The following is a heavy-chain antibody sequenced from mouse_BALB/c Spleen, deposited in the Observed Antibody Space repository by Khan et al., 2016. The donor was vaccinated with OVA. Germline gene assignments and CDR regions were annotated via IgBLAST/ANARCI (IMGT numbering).Heavy chain of an antibody. CDR2: TNPTNGRT. CDR3: ARIKKIVATYFDY. V-gene: IGHV1S81*02. J-gene: IGHJ2*01. Sequence: QVQLQQSGAELVKAGASVKMSCKASGYTFTSYWMHWVKQRLGQGLEWFAETNPTNGRTYYTEKFKSKATLTVDKSSSTTYMLLSGPTFEDSAVYYCARIKKIVATYFDYWGKGTTLTVSS. CDR1: GYTFTSYW. D-gene: IGHD1-1*01.